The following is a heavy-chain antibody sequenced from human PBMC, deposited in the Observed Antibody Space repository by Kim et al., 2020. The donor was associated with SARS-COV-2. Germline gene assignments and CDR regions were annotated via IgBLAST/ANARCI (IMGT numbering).Heavy chain of an antibody. J-gene: IGHJ6*02. CDR1: GFTFSNYS. CDR3: SRGTVKDGLDA. D-gene: IGHD4-17*01. CDR2: MNSDGSST. V-gene: IGHV3-74*01. Sequence: GGSLRLSCAASGFTFSNYSMNWVRQVPGKGLVWVSRMNSDGSSTNYADSVKGRFTISRDNAKNTLYLQMNSLRAEDTAAFYCSRGTVKDGLDAWGQGTTV.